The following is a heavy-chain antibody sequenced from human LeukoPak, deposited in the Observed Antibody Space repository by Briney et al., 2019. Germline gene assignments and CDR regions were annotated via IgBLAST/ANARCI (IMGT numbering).Heavy chain of an antibody. Sequence: SETLSLTCTVSGGSISSSSYYWGWIRQPPGKGLEWIGSIYYSGSTYYNPSLKSRVTISVDTSKNQFSLKLSSVTAADTAVYYCARGPNSGYYIGYDAFDIWGQGTMVTVSA. CDR3: ARGPNSGYYIGYDAFDI. CDR1: GGSISSSSYY. V-gene: IGHV4-39*07. J-gene: IGHJ3*02. CDR2: IYYSGST. D-gene: IGHD3-3*01.